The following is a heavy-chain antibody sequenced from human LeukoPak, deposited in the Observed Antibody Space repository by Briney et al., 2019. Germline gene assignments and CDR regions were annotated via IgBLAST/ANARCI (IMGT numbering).Heavy chain of an antibody. J-gene: IGHJ3*02. V-gene: IGHV4-59*01. Sequence: SETLSLTCAVSGAPINNYFWSWIRQPPGKGLEWIGYIHTSGTSNYNPSLKSRATFSVDTSDNQLSLRLNSVTAADTAVYYCASLGGYYESSNSSQLETFAIWGQGTMVIVSS. CDR3: ASLGGYYESSNSSQLETFAI. CDR1: GAPINNYF. D-gene: IGHD3-22*01. CDR2: IHTSGTS.